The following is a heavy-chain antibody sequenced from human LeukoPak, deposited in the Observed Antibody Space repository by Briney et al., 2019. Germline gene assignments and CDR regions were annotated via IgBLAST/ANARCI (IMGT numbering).Heavy chain of an antibody. V-gene: IGHV3-11*04. CDR2: ISSSGSAI. Sequence: GWSLRLSCAASGFTFSDSYMNWIRQAPGGGREWVSYISSSGSAIYYADSVKGRFTISRDNAKNSLYLQMNSLRADDTAVYYCARVGRNYFDYWGQGTLVTVSS. CDR3: ARVGRNYFDY. CDR1: GFTFSDSY. D-gene: IGHD3-10*01. J-gene: IGHJ4*02.